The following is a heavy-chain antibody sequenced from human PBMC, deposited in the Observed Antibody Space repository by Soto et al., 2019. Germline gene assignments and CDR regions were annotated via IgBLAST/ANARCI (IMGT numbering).Heavy chain of an antibody. Sequence: GGSLRLSCAASGFTFSNYGMHWVRQAPGKGLEWVAAISDDGVSRYYADSVQGRFTISRDNSESAVFLQMNSLRTDDTALYFCARAYYFGSGTSYTLYYWGQGTQVTVCS. CDR1: GFTFSNYG. D-gene: IGHD3-10*01. J-gene: IGHJ4*02. V-gene: IGHV3-30*03. CDR2: ISDDGVSR. CDR3: ARAYYFGSGTSYTLYY.